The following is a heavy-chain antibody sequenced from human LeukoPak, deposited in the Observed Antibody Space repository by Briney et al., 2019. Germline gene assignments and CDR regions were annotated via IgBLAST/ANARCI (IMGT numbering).Heavy chain of an antibody. J-gene: IGHJ4*02. CDR3: ARTRRGQLWNRARDFDY. V-gene: IGHV1-8*03. CDR2: MNPNSGNT. D-gene: IGHD5-18*01. CDR1: GYTFTSYD. Sequence: ASVKVSCKASGYTFTSYDINWVRQATGQGLEWTGWMNPNSGNTGYAQKFQGRVTITRNTSISTAYMELSSLRSEDTAVYYCARTRRGQLWNRARDFDYWGQGTLVTVSS.